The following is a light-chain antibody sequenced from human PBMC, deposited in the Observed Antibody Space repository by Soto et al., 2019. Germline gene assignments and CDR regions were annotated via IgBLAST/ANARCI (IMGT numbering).Light chain of an antibody. V-gene: IGLV2-11*01. Sequence: QSVLTQPPSVSGSPGQSVTISCTGTSSDVGAYDYVSWYQQHPGKAPKLMIYYVTKRPSGVPHRFPGSKSGNTASLPISGLQAEADAHYYSCSYAGTSASDYVSGAGTKVTAL. CDR2: YVT. J-gene: IGLJ1*01. CDR1: SSDVGAYDY. CDR3: CSYAGTSASDYV.